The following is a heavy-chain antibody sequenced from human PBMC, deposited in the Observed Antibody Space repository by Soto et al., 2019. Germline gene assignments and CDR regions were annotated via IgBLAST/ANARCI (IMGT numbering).Heavy chain of an antibody. CDR2: ITWTSSGAT. Sequence: GGSLRLSCAASGFTFSSYAMNWVRQAPGKGLEWISYITWTSSGATFYADSVKGRFTISRDNGRNSVYLQMNSLRDEDSAVYYCVRDKDSLPPINHADTWGQGTLVSVSS. V-gene: IGHV3-48*02. D-gene: IGHD3-9*01. J-gene: IGHJ5*02. CDR3: VRDKDSLPPINHADT. CDR1: GFTFSSYA.